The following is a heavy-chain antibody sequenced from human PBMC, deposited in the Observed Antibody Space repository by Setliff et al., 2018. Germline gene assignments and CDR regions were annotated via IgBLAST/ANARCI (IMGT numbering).Heavy chain of an antibody. CDR2: IYHSGST. Sequence: KPSETLSLTCAVSGYSISSGYYWGWIRQPPGKGLEWIGSIYHSGSTYYNPSLKSRVTISVDTSKNQFSLKLSSVTAADTATYYCASYRQDVNYWGQGTLVTVSS. CDR1: GYSISSGYY. V-gene: IGHV4-38-2*01. D-gene: IGHD4-4*01. J-gene: IGHJ4*02. CDR3: ASYRQDVNY.